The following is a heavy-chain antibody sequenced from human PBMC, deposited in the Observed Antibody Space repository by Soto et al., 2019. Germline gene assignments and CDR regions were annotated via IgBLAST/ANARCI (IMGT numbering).Heavy chain of an antibody. D-gene: IGHD4-17*01. CDR3: TTARGTYGAEYFQH. CDR1: GFTFTNAW. J-gene: IGHJ1*01. Sequence: GGSLRLSCAASGFTFTNAWMSWVRQAPGKGLEWVGRIKSKTDGGTTDYAAPVKGRFTISRGDSKNTLCLQMNSLKTEDTAVYYCTTARGTYGAEYFQHWGQGTLVTVSS. CDR2: IKSKTDGGTT. V-gene: IGHV3-15*01.